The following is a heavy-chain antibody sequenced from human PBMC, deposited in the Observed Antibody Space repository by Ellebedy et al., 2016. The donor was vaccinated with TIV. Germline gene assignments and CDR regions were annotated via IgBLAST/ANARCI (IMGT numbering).Heavy chain of an antibody. D-gene: IGHD2-2*01. V-gene: IGHV3-43*02. CDR2: ISGDGDKT. CDR3: TKRVPAAKGWFDP. CDR1: GFSFDNSA. Sequence: PGGSLRLSCTASGFSFDNSAMHWVRQAPGKGLEWVSLISGDGDKTYYADSAKGRFTISRDNSKNSLYLQMNSLRTDDTAFYYCTKRVPAAKGWFDPWGQGTLVTVSS. J-gene: IGHJ5*02.